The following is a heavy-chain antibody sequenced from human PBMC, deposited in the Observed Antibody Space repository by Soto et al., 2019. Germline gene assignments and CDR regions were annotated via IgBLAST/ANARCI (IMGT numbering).Heavy chain of an antibody. CDR1: GFTFSDYA. CDR2: IWYDGSNE. D-gene: IGHD1-7*01. V-gene: IGHV3-33*01. Sequence: QVQLVESGGGVVQPGRSLRLSCATSGFTFSDYAMHGVRQVPGNGLEWVAVIWYDGSNEDYAGSVNGRFTISRDNSKNTLYLQMNSLRADDTAAYFCARAPHELELRMDVWGQGTTVTVSS. J-gene: IGHJ6*02. CDR3: ARAPHELELRMDV.